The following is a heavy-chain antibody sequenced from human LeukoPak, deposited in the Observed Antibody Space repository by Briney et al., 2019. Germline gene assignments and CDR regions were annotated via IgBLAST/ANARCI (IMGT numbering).Heavy chain of an antibody. D-gene: IGHD2-15*01. CDR2: ISYDGSNK. Sequence: GGSLRLSCAASGFTFSSYAMHWVRQAPGKGLEWVAVISYDGSNKYYADSVKGRFTISRDNSKNTLYLQMNSLRAEDTAIYYCAKNGDRGAYCSGGSCYPYYYYYMDVWGKGTTVTISS. V-gene: IGHV3-30*04. J-gene: IGHJ6*03. CDR3: AKNGDRGAYCSGGSCYPYYYYYMDV. CDR1: GFTFSSYA.